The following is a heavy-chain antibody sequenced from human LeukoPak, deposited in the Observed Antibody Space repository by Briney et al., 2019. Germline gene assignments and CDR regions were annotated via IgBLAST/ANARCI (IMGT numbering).Heavy chain of an antibody. Sequence: PSETLSLTCAVYGGSFSGYYWSWIRQPPGKGLEWIGEINHSGSTNYNPSLKSRVTISVDTSKNQFSLKLSSVTAADTAVYYCARLGSYYYYFDYWGQGTLVTVSS. J-gene: IGHJ4*02. CDR2: INHSGST. D-gene: IGHD1-26*01. CDR1: GGSFSGYY. CDR3: ARLGSYYYYFDY. V-gene: IGHV4-34*01.